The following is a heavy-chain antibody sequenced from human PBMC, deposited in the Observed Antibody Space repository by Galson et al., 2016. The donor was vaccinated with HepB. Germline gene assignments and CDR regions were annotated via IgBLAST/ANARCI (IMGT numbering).Heavy chain of an antibody. V-gene: IGHV1-2*06. CDR2: INPRSGVT. CDR1: GYIFTDYY. D-gene: IGHD1-26*01. J-gene: IGHJ4*02. Sequence: SVKVSCKASGYIFTDYYMHWVRQAPGQGLEWMGRINPRSGVTSYAQEFEGRVTMTRDTSITTFYMDLSGLRSDGTAVYYCAKEVGYRHTWYPFDYWGQGSLVTVSS. CDR3: AKEVGYRHTWYPFDY.